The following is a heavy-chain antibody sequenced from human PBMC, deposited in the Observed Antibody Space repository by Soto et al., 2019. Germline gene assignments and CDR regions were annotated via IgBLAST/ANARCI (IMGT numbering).Heavy chain of an antibody. CDR2: IYTSGST. CDR3: ARVSWREKYGMDV. V-gene: IGHV4-4*07. CDR1: GGSISSYY. Sequence: SENLSLTCTVSGGSISSYYWSWIRQPAGKGLEWIGRIYTSGSTNYNPSLKSRVTMSVDTSKNQFSLKLRAEDTAVYYCARVSWREKYGMDVWGQGTTVTVSS. J-gene: IGHJ6*02.